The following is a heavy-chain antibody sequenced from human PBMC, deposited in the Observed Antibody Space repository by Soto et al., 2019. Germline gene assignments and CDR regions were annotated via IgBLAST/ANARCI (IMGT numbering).Heavy chain of an antibody. D-gene: IGHD2-2*02. CDR1: GYSFTSYW. CDR2: IDPSDSYT. Sequence: GESLKISCKGSGYSFTSYWISWVRQMPGKGLEWMGRIDPSDSYTNYSPSFQGHVTISADKSISTAYLQWSSLKASDTAMYYCARQGDIVVVPAAIDYYYGMDVWGQGTTVTVSS. CDR3: ARQGDIVVVPAAIDYYYGMDV. J-gene: IGHJ6*02. V-gene: IGHV5-10-1*01.